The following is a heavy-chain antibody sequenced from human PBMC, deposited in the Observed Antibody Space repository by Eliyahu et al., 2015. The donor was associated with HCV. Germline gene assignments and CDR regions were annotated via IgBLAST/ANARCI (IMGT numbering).Heavy chain of an antibody. J-gene: IGHJ4*02. CDR1: GGTFRNFD. CDR2: ITPFFFGSP. D-gene: IGHD6-13*01. V-gene: IGHV1-69*01. CDR3: AVGFFDEYSSSYNHDY. Sequence: QVQLVQSGAEVKKPGSSVKVSCEASGGTFRNFDISWVRQAPGQGLEWMGQITPFFFGSPNYAETFQGRVTITADESTNTAYMELSRLRSEDSAVYYCAVGFFDEYSSSYNHDYWGQGTLVTVSS.